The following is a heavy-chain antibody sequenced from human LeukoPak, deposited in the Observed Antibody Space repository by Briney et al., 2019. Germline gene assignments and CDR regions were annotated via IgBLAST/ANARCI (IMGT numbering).Heavy chain of an antibody. CDR2: IHHRAGT. V-gene: IGHV4-34*01. CDR1: GGSFTHYY. Sequence: PSETLSLTCAVYGGSFTHYYWSWIRQVPGKGLEWIGEIHHRAGTNYNPSLKSRVTISADTSKNQFSLTLRSVTAADSAVFYCARDGDYMDVWGKGTTVTVSS. CDR3: ARDGDYMDV. J-gene: IGHJ6*03. D-gene: IGHD3-16*01.